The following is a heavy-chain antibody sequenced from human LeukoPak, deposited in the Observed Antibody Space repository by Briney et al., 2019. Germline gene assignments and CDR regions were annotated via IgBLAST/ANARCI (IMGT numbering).Heavy chain of an antibody. CDR1: GGSISNYY. CDR2: IYNSGST. CDR3: ATEYCASSSCRFDS. D-gene: IGHD2-2*01. V-gene: IGHV4-59*01. Sequence: KTSETLSLTCSVSGGSISNYYWSWIRQSPAKGPEWIGYIYNSGSTNYNPSLKSRVTISLDTSKKQFSLKLTSVTAADTAIYYCATEYCASSSCRFDSWGQGTLVTVSS. J-gene: IGHJ4*02.